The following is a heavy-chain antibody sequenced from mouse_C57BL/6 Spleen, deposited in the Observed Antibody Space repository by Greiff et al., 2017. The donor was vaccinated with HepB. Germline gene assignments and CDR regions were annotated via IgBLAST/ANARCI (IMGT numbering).Heavy chain of an antibody. CDR1: GFTFSDYG. Sequence: EVKVVESGGGLVKPGGSLKLSCAASGFTFSDYGMHCVRQAPEKGLEWVAYISSGSSTIYYADTVKGRFTISRDNAKNTLFLQMTSLRSEDTAMYYCAREGWLLRRYAMDYWGQGTSVTVSS. J-gene: IGHJ4*01. CDR2: ISSGSSTI. CDR3: AREGWLLRRYAMDY. V-gene: IGHV5-17*01. D-gene: IGHD2-3*01.